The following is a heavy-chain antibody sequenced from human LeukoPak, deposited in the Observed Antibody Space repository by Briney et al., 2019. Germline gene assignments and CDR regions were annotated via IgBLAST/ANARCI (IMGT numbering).Heavy chain of an antibody. CDR1: GGSISSGSYY. V-gene: IGHV4-39*07. J-gene: IGHJ4*02. D-gene: IGHD3-9*01. CDR2: IYHSGST. Sequence: SETLSLTCTVSGGSISSGSYYWGWIRQPPGKGLEWIGSIYHSGSTYYNPSLKSRVTISVDTSKNQFSLKLSSVTAADTAVYYCARDLRGVLRYFDWLTHFDYWGQGTLVTVSS. CDR3: ARDLRGVLRYFDWLTHFDY.